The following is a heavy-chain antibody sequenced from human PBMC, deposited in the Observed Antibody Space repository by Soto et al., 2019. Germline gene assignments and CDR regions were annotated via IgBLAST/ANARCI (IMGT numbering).Heavy chain of an antibody. CDR2: IYYSGST. CDR1: GGSISSGGYY. J-gene: IGHJ5*02. CDR3: ARSVFP. V-gene: IGHV4-31*03. Sequence: SETLSLTCTVSGGSISSGGYYWSWMRQHPGKGLEWIGYIYYSGSTYYNPSLKSRVTVSIDTSKNQFSLKLTSVTAADTAVYYCARSVFPWGQGTLVTVS.